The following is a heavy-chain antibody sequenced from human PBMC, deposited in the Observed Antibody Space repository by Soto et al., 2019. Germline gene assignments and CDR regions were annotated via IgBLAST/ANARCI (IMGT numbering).Heavy chain of an antibody. J-gene: IGHJ4*02. Sequence: SETLSLTCTVSGGSISSYYWSWIRQPPGKGLEWIGYIYCSGSTNYNPSLKSRVTISVDTSKNQFSLKLSSVTAADTAVYYCARTPIAAAGHFDYWGQGTLVTVSS. CDR1: GGSISSYY. CDR3: ARTPIAAAGHFDY. CDR2: IYCSGST. V-gene: IGHV4-59*01. D-gene: IGHD6-13*01.